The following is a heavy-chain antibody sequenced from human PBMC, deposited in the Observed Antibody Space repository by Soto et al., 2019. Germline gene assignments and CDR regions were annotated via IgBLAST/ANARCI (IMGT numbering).Heavy chain of an antibody. V-gene: IGHV3-7*05. Sequence: EVQLVESGGGLVQPGGSLGLSCAASGFTFSDYWMNWVRQTSGKGLEWVASIKYDGREKNYVDSVKGRFTISRDNAKNSVYLQMASLRAEDTAVYYCARDGVAPGLYFDHWGQGTPVTVSS. CDR2: IKYDGREK. CDR1: GFTFSDYW. J-gene: IGHJ4*02. CDR3: ARDGVAPGLYFDH. D-gene: IGHD6-13*01.